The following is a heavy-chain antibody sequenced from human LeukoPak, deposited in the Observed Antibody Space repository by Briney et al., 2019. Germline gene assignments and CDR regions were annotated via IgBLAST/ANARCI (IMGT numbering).Heavy chain of an antibody. V-gene: IGHV3-23*01. D-gene: IGHD6-19*01. CDR2: ISGSGGST. Sequence: GGSLRLSCAASGFTFSSYGMHWVRQAPGKGLEWVSAISGSGGSTYYADSVKGRFTISRDNSKNTLYLQMNSLRAEDTAVYYCAKTAGGPAGYSSGWYLFFADYWGQGTLVTVSS. CDR3: AKTAGGPAGYSSGWYLFFADY. CDR1: GFTFSSYG. J-gene: IGHJ4*02.